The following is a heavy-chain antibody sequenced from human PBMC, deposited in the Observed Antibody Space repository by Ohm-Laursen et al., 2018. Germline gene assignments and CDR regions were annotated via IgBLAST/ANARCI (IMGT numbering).Heavy chain of an antibody. V-gene: IGHV3-66*01. D-gene: IGHD3-3*01. J-gene: IGHJ4*02. CDR1: GFTVSSNY. CDR2: IYSGGST. Sequence: SLRLSCAASGFTVSSNYMSWVRQAPGKGLEWVSVIYSGGSTYYADSVKGRFTISRDNSKNTLYLQMNSLRAEDTAVYYCARDRADFWSGYCDYWGQGTLVTVSS. CDR3: ARDRADFWSGYCDY.